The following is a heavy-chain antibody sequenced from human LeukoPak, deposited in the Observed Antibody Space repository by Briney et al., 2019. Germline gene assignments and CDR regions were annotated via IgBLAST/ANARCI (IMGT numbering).Heavy chain of an antibody. CDR3: ARGVDY. CDR1: GYSISSGYY. V-gene: IGHV4-38-2*02. CDR2: IYHNGNT. J-gene: IGHJ4*02. Sequence: SETLSLTCTVSGYSISSGYYWGWIRQPPGKGLEWIGNIYHNGNTYYNPSLKSRVTISVDTSKNQFSLRLSSVTAADTAVYYCARGVDYWGQGALVTVSS.